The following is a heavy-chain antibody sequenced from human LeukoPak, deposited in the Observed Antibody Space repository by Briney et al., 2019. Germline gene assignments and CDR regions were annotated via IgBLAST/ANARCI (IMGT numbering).Heavy chain of an antibody. Sequence: GGSLRLSCAASGFTFSSYSMSWVRQAPGKGLEWVSSIIVRSGFISYADSVKGRFTISRDNAKNSLYLQMNSLRAEDTAVYYCARDFQEGGDYHAFDIWGQGTKVTVSS. V-gene: IGHV3-21*01. D-gene: IGHD4-17*01. CDR3: ARDFQEGGDYHAFDI. CDR1: GFTFSSYS. J-gene: IGHJ3*02. CDR2: IIVRSGFI.